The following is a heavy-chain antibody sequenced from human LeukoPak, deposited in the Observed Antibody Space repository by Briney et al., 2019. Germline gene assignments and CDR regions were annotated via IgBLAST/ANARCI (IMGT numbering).Heavy chain of an antibody. J-gene: IGHJ4*02. V-gene: IGHV3-23*01. CDR2: LTDTGGNT. Sequence: GGSLRLSCAASGFTFSTYGMNWVRQAPGKGLEWVSALTDTGGNTYYADSVQGRFTISRDNSKNTLYLQMSSLRAEDTAIYYCVKRSAYSSSSPHFDYWGQGTLVTVSS. CDR1: GFTFSTYG. D-gene: IGHD6-13*01. CDR3: VKRSAYSSSSPHFDY.